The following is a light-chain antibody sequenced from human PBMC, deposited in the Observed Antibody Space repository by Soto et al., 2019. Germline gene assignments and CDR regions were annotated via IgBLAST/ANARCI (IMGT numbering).Light chain of an antibody. Sequence: EIMLTQSPGTLSLSPGERATLSCRASQSVSSSYLAWYQQKPGQAPRLLIYGASSRATGIPDRFSGSGSGTDFTLTISRLESEDFAVYYCQQYGSSPTFGQGTKVEIK. CDR3: QQYGSSPT. CDR2: GAS. CDR1: QSVSSSY. J-gene: IGKJ1*01. V-gene: IGKV3-20*01.